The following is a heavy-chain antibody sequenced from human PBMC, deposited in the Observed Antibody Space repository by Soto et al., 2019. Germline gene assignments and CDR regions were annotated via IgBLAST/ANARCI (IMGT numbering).Heavy chain of an antibody. CDR2: IAETGGST. V-gene: IGHV3-23*01. J-gene: IGHJ4*02. D-gene: IGHD3-10*01. CDR3: AKPVYGSGSPDY. Sequence: GGSLRPSCANSGLNFNGHTMRWVRQAPGQGLEWVSGIAETGGSTYYADSVKGRFTISRDNSENTLYLQMNNLRAEDTAIYYCAKPVYGSGSPDYWGQGTLVTVSS. CDR1: GLNFNGHT.